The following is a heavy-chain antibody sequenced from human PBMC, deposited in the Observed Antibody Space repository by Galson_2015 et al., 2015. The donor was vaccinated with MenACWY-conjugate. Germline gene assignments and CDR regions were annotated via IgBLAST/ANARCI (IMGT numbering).Heavy chain of an antibody. D-gene: IGHD2-15*01. V-gene: IGHV1-24*01. CDR3: ATVLADATLTPLRWFDP. J-gene: IGHJ5*02. CDR1: GYTLTELS. CDR2: FDPEDGET. Sequence: SVKVSCKVSGYTLTELSMHWVRQAPGKGLEWMGGFDPEDGETIYAQKFQGRVTMTEDTSTDTAYMELSSLRSEDTAVYYCATVLADATLTPLRWFDPWGQGTLVTVSS.